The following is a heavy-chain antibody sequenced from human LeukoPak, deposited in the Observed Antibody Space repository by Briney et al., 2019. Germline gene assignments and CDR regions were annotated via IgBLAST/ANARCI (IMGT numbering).Heavy chain of an antibody. CDR1: GLNFNIYN. CDR3: VAYLDAFDI. J-gene: IGHJ3*02. CDR2: INTRSSHI. V-gene: IGHV3-21*01. Sequence: GGSLRLSCAASGLNFNIYNMNWVRQAPGKGLEWVSSINTRSSHIYYADSVKGRFTISRDNPKSSLYLHMNSLRAEDMAVYYCVAYLDAFDIWGHGAMVTVSS. D-gene: IGHD2-2*01.